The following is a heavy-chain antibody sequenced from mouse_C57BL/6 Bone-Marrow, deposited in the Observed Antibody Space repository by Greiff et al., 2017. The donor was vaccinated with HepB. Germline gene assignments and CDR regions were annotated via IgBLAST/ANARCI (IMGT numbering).Heavy chain of an antibody. CDR3: ANRPYAMDY. CDR1: GYTFTSYW. CDR2: IDPSDSYT. J-gene: IGHJ4*01. V-gene: IGHV1-59*01. Sequence: VKLQQPGAELVRPGTSVKLSCKASGYTFTSYWIHWVKQRPGQGLEWIGVIDPSDSYTNYNQKFKGKATLTVDTSSSTAYMQLSSLTSEDSAVYYCANRPYAMDYWGQGTSVTVSS.